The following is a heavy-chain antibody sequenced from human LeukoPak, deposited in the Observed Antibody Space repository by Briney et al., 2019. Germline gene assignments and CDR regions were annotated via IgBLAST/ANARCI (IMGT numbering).Heavy chain of an antibody. J-gene: IGHJ4*02. CDR3: ARGPVVTPDHFDY. Sequence: GGSLRLSCAGSGFIFDSHALTWVRQAPGKGLEWVATVSGSGGSTNYAASVKGRFIISRDNSKNTLYLQMNSLGAEDTAVYYCARGPVVTPDHFDYWGQGILVTVSS. CDR2: VSGSGGST. D-gene: IGHD4-23*01. V-gene: IGHV3-23*01. CDR1: GFIFDSHA.